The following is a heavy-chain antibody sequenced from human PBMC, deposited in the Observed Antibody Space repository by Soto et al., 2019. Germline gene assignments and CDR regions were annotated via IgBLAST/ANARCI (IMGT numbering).Heavy chain of an antibody. CDR1: GDCIRSRRYY. CDR3: ASTQPSGSYQGGFDY. V-gene: IGHV4-39*07. D-gene: IGHD3-10*01. J-gene: IGHJ4*02. Sequence: SETLALTCTVSGDCIRSRRYYWTWIRQPPGKGLEWIGSVYYTGSTYYNPSLKSRVTISVDTSKNQFSLKLSSVTAADTAVYNCASTQPSGSYQGGFDYWAQGTLVTVSS. CDR2: VYYTGST.